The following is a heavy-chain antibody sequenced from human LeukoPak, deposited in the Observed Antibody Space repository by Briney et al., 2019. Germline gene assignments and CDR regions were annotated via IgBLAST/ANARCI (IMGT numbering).Heavy chain of an antibody. V-gene: IGHV3-11*04. D-gene: IGHD3-22*01. J-gene: IGHJ3*01. CDR1: GGSISSSSYY. CDR3: ARDLSYSRYDAFDL. CDR2: ISGSGGST. Sequence: LSLTCTVSGGSISSSSYYWGWIRQPPGKGLEWVSAISGSGGSTYYADSVKGRFTISRDDAKDSLYLQMSSLRADDTAVYYCARDLSYSRYDAFDLWGQGTMVTVSS.